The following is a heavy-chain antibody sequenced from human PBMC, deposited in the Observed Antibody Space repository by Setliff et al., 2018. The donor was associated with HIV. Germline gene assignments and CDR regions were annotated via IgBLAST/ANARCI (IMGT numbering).Heavy chain of an antibody. CDR1: GGSISSYY. CDR2: IYTSGST. Sequence: SETLSLTCTVSGGSISSYYWSWIRQPPGKGLEWIGYIYTSGSTNYNPSLKSRVTISVDTSKNQFSLKLSSVTAADTAVYYCARHGSGSYYDGPLDYWGQGTLVTVSS. CDR3: ARHGSGSYYDGPLDY. V-gene: IGHV4-4*09. J-gene: IGHJ4*02. D-gene: IGHD3-10*01.